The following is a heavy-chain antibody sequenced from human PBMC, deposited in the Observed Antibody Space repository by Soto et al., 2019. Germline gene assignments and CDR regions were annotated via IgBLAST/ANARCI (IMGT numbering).Heavy chain of an antibody. Sequence: GGSLRLSCAASGFTFSSYGMHWVRQAPGKGLEWVAVIWYDGSNKYYADSVKGRFTISRDNSKNTLYLQMNSLRADVTAVYYCARGLEVLYALDIWGQGTMVTVSS. CDR1: GFTFSSYG. J-gene: IGHJ3*02. D-gene: IGHD2-8*02. V-gene: IGHV3-33*01. CDR3: ARGLEVLYALDI. CDR2: IWYDGSNK.